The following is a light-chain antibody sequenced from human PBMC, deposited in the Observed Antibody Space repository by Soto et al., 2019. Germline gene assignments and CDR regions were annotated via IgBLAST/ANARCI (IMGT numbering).Light chain of an antibody. CDR2: GSS. Sequence: EIALTQSPGTLSLSPGERATLSCWASQSISTNYLAWYQQKPGQPPRLLISGSSIRATGIPKRFSGSASGTNFTLTISSLAPEDFAVFYCQQYGSSPFTFGPGTKVDFK. V-gene: IGKV3-20*01. CDR3: QQYGSSPFT. CDR1: QSISTNY. J-gene: IGKJ3*01.